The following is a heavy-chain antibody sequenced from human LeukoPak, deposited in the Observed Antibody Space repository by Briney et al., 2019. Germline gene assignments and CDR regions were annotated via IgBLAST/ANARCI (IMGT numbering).Heavy chain of an antibody. J-gene: IGHJ4*02. Sequence: ASLKVSCKASGYTFTDYYMHWVRQAPGQGLEWMGWINPNSGGTNYAQNFQGRVTMTWDTSISTAYMELNRLRSDDTAVYYCARDLIGGSYYMDYWGQGTLVTASS. CDR3: ARDLIGGSYYMDY. CDR1: GYTFTDYY. CDR2: INPNSGGT. D-gene: IGHD1-26*01. V-gene: IGHV1-2*02.